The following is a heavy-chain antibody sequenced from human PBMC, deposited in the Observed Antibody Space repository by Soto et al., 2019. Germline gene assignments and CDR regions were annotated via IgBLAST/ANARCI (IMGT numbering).Heavy chain of an antibody. CDR1: GYTFTSYA. CDR2: INAGNGNT. D-gene: IGHD6-13*01. CDR3: AREEQQLLWDWFDP. V-gene: IGHV1-3*01. Sequence: GASVKVSCKASGYTFTSYAMHWVRQAPGQRLEWMGWINAGNGNTKYSQKFQGRVTITRDTSAGTAYMELSSLRSEDTAVYYCAREEQQLLWDWFDPWGQGTLVTVSS. J-gene: IGHJ5*02.